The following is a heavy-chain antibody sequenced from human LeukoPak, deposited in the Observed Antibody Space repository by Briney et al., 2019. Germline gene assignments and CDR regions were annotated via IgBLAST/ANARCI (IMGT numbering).Heavy chain of an antibody. D-gene: IGHD4-17*01. J-gene: IGHJ4*02. CDR2: ISGSGGST. CDR3: AKEPDGDYASYFDY. CDR1: GFNFADHA. Sequence: GGSLTLSCAASGFNFADHAMRWVRQAPGKGLEWVSTISGSGGSTYYADSVKGRFTISRDNSKNTLYLQMSSLRAEDTAVYYCAKEPDGDYASYFDYWGQGTLVTVSS. V-gene: IGHV3-23*01.